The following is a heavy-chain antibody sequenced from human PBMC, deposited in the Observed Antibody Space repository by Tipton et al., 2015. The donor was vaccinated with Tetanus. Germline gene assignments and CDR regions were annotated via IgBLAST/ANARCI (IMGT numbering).Heavy chain of an antibody. V-gene: IGHV3-30-3*01. CDR2: ISYDGSNK. D-gene: IGHD6-6*01. Sequence: SLRLSCAASGFTFSSYAMHWVRQAPGKGLEWVAVISYDGSNKYYADSVKGRFTISRDNSKNTLYLQMNSLRAEDTAVYYCATSSSGLGYWGQGTLVTVSS. CDR1: GFTFSSYA. CDR3: ATSSSGLGY. J-gene: IGHJ4*02.